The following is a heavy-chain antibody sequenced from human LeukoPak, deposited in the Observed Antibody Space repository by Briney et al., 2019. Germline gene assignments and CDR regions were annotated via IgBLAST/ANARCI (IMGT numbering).Heavy chain of an antibody. Sequence: SETLSLTCTVSGGSISSYYWSWIRQPPGKGLEWIGYIYYSGSTNYNPSLKSRVTISVDTSKNQFSLKLSSVTAADTAVYYCARNKGYCSGGSCYAVASDAFDIWGQGAMVTVSS. CDR1: GGSISSYY. CDR2: IYYSGST. J-gene: IGHJ3*02. CDR3: ARNKGYCSGGSCYAVASDAFDI. D-gene: IGHD2-15*01. V-gene: IGHV4-59*08.